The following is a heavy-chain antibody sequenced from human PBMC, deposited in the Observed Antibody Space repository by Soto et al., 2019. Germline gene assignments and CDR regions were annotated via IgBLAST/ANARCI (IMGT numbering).Heavy chain of an antibody. J-gene: IGHJ4*02. Sequence: GASVKVSCKASGGTFSSYAISWVRQAPGQGLEWMGGIIPIFGTANYAQKLQGRVTITADESTSTAYMELSSLRSEDTAVYYCARDLYPYYCIGYFCYGDMVWGQGTLVTVSS. D-gene: IGHD3-22*01. CDR3: ARDLYPYYCIGYFCYGDMV. V-gene: IGHV1-69*13. CDR2: IIPIFGTA. CDR1: GGTFSSYA.